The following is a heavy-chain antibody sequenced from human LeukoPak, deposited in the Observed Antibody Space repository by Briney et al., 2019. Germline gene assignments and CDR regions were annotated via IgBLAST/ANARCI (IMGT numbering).Heavy chain of an antibody. Sequence: SETLSLTCTVSGGSISSYYWSWIRQPAGKGLEWIGRIYTSGSTNYNPSLKSRVTMSVDTSKNQFSLKLRSVTAADTAVYYCARVTNQYCTNGVCYGMDVWGKGTTVTVSS. D-gene: IGHD2-8*01. CDR1: GGSISSYY. J-gene: IGHJ6*04. CDR2: IYTSGST. CDR3: ARVTNQYCTNGVCYGMDV. V-gene: IGHV4-4*07.